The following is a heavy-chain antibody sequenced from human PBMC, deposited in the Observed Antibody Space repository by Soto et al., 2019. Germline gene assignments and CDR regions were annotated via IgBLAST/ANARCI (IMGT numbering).Heavy chain of an antibody. CDR1: GGTFSNSA. Sequence: QVQLEQSGAEVKKPGSSVKVSCKASGGTFSNSAISWVRQAPGQGLEWMGGIMPIFRTPDYAQRFQGRVTITADESTSTAYMELSGLRPEDTAVYYCARDKDRQHLGGNYYYILDVWGQGTTVTVSS. CDR2: IMPIFRTP. J-gene: IGHJ6*02. V-gene: IGHV1-69*12. CDR3: ARDKDRQHLGGNYYYILDV.